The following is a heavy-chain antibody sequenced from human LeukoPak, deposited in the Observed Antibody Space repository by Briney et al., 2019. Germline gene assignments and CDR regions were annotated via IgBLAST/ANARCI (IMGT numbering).Heavy chain of an antibody. J-gene: IGHJ4*02. D-gene: IGHD2-15*01. CDR2: VYYSGAT. Sequence: PSETLSLTCTVSGGSVSSSSYYWGWIRQSPGKGLEWIGSVYYSGATYYNPSFKSRVTISVYTSKNQFSLQLSSVTAADTAVYYCTRHGCSGGSCYLALAGTDFDYWGQGTLVTVSS. CDR3: TRHGCSGGSCYLALAGTDFDY. V-gene: IGHV4-39*01. CDR1: GGSVSSSSYY.